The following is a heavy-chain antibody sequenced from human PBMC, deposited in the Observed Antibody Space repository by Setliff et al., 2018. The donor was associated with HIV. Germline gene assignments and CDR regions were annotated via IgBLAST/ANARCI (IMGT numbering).Heavy chain of an antibody. D-gene: IGHD3-3*01. CDR1: GYSLTSYS. J-gene: IGHJ5*02. Sequence: ASVKVSCKASGYSLTSYSINWVRQAPGQGLEWMGCINTNTGNPAYAQGFTGRFVFSLDTSVSTAYLQISSLKAEDTAVYYCARNYYDVWSLSFGGWFDPWGQGTLVTV. CDR2: INTNTGNP. CDR3: ARNYYDVWSLSFGGWFDP. V-gene: IGHV7-4-1*02.